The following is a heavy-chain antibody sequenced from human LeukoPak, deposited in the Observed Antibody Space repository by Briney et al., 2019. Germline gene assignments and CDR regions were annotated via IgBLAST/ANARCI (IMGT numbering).Heavy chain of an antibody. CDR1: GYTFTSYD. Sequence: ASVKVSYKASGYTFTSYDINWVRQATGQGLEWMGWMNPNSGNTGYAQKFQGRVTITRNTSISTAYMELSSLRSEDTAVYYCARERKPYCSSTSCYYYYYMDVWGKGTTVTVSS. V-gene: IGHV1-8*03. CDR3: ARERKPYCSSTSCYYYYYMDV. J-gene: IGHJ6*03. CDR2: MNPNSGNT. D-gene: IGHD2-2*01.